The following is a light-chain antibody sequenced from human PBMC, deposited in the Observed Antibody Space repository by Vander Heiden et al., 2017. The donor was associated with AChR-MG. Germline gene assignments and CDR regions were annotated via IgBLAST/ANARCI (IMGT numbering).Light chain of an antibody. Sequence: QSALTQPPSASGSPGQSVTISCPGTSSDFGGYNYVSWYQHHPGKAPKLMIYEVSKRPSGVPDRFSGSKSGNTASLTVSGLQAEDEADYYCSSYAGSNNFGVFGGGTKLTVL. CDR2: EVS. CDR1: SSDFGGYNY. V-gene: IGLV2-8*01. J-gene: IGLJ2*01. CDR3: SSYAGSNNFGV.